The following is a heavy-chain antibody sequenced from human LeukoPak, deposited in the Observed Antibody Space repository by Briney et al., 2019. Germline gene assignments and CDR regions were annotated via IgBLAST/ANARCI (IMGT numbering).Heavy chain of an antibody. Sequence: ASVKVSCKASGYTFTSYDINWVRQATGQGLEWMGWMNPNSGNTGYAQKFQGRVTMTRNTSISTAYMELSSLRSEDTAVYYCVRGSGYYDSSGYDPFDYWGQGTLVTVSS. CDR3: VRGSGYYDSSGYDPFDY. D-gene: IGHD3-22*01. CDR2: MNPNSGNT. CDR1: GYTFTSYD. V-gene: IGHV1-8*01. J-gene: IGHJ4*02.